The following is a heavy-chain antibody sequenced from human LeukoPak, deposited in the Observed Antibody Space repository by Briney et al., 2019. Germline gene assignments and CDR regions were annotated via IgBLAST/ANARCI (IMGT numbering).Heavy chain of an antibody. J-gene: IGHJ4*02. Sequence: SETLSLTCTVSGGSISSHYWSWIRQPPGKGLEWIGYIYYSGSTNYNPSLKSRVTISVDTTKNQFSLKLSSVTVADTAVYYCARGPDILTGYPLDYWGQGTLVTVSS. CDR1: GGSISSHY. V-gene: IGHV4-59*11. CDR2: IYYSGST. CDR3: ARGPDILTGYPLDY. D-gene: IGHD3-9*01.